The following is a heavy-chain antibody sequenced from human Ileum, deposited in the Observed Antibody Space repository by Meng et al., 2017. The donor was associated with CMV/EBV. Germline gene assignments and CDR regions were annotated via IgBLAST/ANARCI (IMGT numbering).Heavy chain of an antibody. J-gene: IGHJ4*02. CDR2: ISTSGSD. CDR3: ARSGLRGIYVDY. CDR1: GDFANNFY. Sequence: HVPLPSSGPGLVKPSATLSLTCTVSGDFANNFYWSWIRQPAGKGLQWIGRISTSGSDNYNPSLKSRVTMSVDTSKKQFSLKLSSVTAADTAVYYCARSGLRGIYVDYWGQGTLVTVSS. D-gene: IGHD4-17*01. V-gene: IGHV4-4*07.